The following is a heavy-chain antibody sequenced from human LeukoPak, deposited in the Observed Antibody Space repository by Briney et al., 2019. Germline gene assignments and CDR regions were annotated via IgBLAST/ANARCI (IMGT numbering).Heavy chain of an antibody. Sequence: SETLSLTCTVSGGSISSSSYYWGWIRQPPGKGLEWIGSIYYSGSTYYNPSLKSRVTISVDTSKNQFSLKLSSVTAADTAVYYCARVQGGYDILTGYYRGYFDYWGQRTLVTVSS. D-gene: IGHD3-9*01. V-gene: IGHV4-39*07. CDR2: IYYSGST. CDR1: GGSISSSSYY. CDR3: ARVQGGYDILTGYYRGYFDY. J-gene: IGHJ4*02.